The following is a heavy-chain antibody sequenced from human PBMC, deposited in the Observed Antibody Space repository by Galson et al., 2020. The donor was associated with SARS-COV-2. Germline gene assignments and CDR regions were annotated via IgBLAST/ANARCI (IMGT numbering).Heavy chain of an antibody. J-gene: IGHJ6*02. CDR3: ARDEGIRGYNYGRLYYGMDV. D-gene: IGHD5-18*01. V-gene: IGHV3-21*01. CDR1: GFPFSTYS. Sequence: GESLKISCAASGFPFSTYSMNWVRLAPGTGLEWVSYISTSSSYTYYVDSVKGRFSISRDNPRNSLYLQMNSLRAEDTAVYYCARDEGIRGYNYGRLYYGMDVWGQGTTVTVSS. CDR2: ISTSSSYT.